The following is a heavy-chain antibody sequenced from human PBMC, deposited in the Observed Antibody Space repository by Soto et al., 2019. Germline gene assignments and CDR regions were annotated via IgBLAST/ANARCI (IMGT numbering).Heavy chain of an antibody. V-gene: IGHV4-4*02. CDR2: IYHSGST. CDR1: GGSISSSNW. Sequence: SDTLSLTXAVSGGSISSSNWWSWVRQPPGKGLEWIGEIYHSGSTNYNPSLKSRVTISVDKSKNQFSLKLSSVTAADTAVYYCARRPAATPSFYFDYWGQGTLVTVS. D-gene: IGHD2-2*02. J-gene: IGHJ4*02. CDR3: ARRPAATPSFYFDY.